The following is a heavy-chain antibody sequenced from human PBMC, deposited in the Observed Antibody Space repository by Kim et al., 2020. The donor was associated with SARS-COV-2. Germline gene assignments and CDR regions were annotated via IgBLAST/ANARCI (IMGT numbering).Heavy chain of an antibody. CDR3: ARRSTYGAFDY. D-gene: IGHD4-17*01. V-gene: IGHV3-13*01. J-gene: IGHJ4*02. Sequence: GGSLRLSCAASGFTFSSYDMHWVRQATGNGLEWVSAIGTAGDTYYPGSVKGRFTISRENAKNSLYLQMNSLRAGDTAVYYCARRSTYGAFDYWGQGTLVTVSS. CDR2: IGTAGDT. CDR1: GFTFSSYD.